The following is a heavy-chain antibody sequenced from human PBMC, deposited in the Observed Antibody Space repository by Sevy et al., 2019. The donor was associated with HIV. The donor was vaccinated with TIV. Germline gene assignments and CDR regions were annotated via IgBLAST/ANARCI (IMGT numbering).Heavy chain of an antibody. CDR3: ARAIGTQVAGLYYFDY. J-gene: IGHJ4*02. CDR1: GYSISSDYY. CDR2: IYHSGYS. D-gene: IGHD6-19*01. Sequence: SETLSLTCAVSGYSISSDYYWGWIRQPPGKGLEWIGSIYHSGYSYYNPSLKSRVTISVDTSKIQFSLKLSSVTAADTAVYYCARAIGTQVAGLYYFDYWGQGTLVTVSS. V-gene: IGHV4-38-2*01.